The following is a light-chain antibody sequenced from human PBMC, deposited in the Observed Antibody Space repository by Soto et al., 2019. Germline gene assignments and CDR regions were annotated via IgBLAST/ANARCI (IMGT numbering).Light chain of an antibody. CDR2: DAS. J-gene: IGKJ4*01. CDR3: QQYNNWPPLT. Sequence: EVVMTQSPATLSLSPGERATLSRRASQSVSSSLAWYQQRPGQVPRLLIYDASTRATGIPARFSGSGSGTEFTLSISSLQSEDFAVYYCQQYNNWPPLTFGGGTKVEIK. V-gene: IGKV3-15*01. CDR1: QSVSSS.